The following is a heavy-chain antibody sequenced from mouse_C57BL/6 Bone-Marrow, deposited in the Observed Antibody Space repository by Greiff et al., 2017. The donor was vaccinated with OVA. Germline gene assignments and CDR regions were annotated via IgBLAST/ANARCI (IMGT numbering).Heavy chain of an antibody. Sequence: VQLQQPGAELVMPGASVKLSCKASGYTFTSYWMHWVKQRPGQGLEWIGEIDPSDSYTNYNQKFKGKSTLTVDKSSSTAYMQLSSLTSEDSAVYYCAREGNYYGSSYWYFDVGGTGTTVTVSS. CDR2: IDPSDSYT. D-gene: IGHD1-1*01. J-gene: IGHJ1*03. V-gene: IGHV1-69*01. CDR3: AREGNYYGSSYWYFDV. CDR1: GYTFTSYW.